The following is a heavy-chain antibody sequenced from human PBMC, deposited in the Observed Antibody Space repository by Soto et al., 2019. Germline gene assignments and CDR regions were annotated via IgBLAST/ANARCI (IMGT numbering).Heavy chain of an antibody. CDR3: AKGDYFTYFDY. Sequence: SETLSLTCTVSGGSIRSGGYYWSWIRQHPGKGLEWIGYIYYSGSTYYNPSLKSRVTISVDTSKNQFSLKLSSVTAADTAVYYCAKGDYFTYFDYWRQGTLVTVSS. CDR2: IYYSGST. D-gene: IGHD4-17*01. CDR1: GGSIRSGGYY. J-gene: IGHJ4*02. V-gene: IGHV4-31*03.